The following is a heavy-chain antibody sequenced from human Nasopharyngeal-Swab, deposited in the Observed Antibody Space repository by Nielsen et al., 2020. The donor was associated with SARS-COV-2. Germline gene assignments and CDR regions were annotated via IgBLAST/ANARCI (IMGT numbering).Heavy chain of an antibody. J-gene: IGHJ4*02. Sequence: RKAPGKGLEWIGYIYYSGSTNYNPSLKSRVTISVDTSKNQFSLKLSSVTAADTAVYYCARGDSSGWAFDYWGQGTLVTVSS. CDR3: ARGDSSGWAFDY. D-gene: IGHD6-19*01. V-gene: IGHV4-59*08. CDR2: IYYSGST.